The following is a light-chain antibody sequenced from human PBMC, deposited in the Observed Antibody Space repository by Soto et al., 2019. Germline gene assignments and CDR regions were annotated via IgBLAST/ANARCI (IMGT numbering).Light chain of an antibody. CDR1: SNDVGNYNL. V-gene: IGLV2-23*02. J-gene: IGLJ1*01. Sequence: QSVLTQPASVSGSPGQSITISCTGTSNDVGNYNLVSWYQHDPGKAPKLLIYEVSKRPSGVSDRFSGSKSGNTASLTISGLQAEDEADYYCCSYASSSTYVFGTGTKLTVL. CDR2: EVS. CDR3: CSYASSSTYV.